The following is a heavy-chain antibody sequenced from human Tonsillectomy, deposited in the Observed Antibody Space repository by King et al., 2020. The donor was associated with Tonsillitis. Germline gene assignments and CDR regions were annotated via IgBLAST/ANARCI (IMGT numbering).Heavy chain of an antibody. CDR2: ISCSGGST. V-gene: IGHV3-23*04. Sequence: VQLVESGGGLEQPGGSLRLSCAASGFTFSGYAMSWVRQAPGKGLEWVSGISCSGGSTYYADSVKGRFTISRDNAKNPLYLQMNSLRAEDTALYYCAKDRAGSGTYFSSAFDVWGQGTVVTVSS. J-gene: IGHJ3*01. CDR1: GFTFSGYA. D-gene: IGHD1-26*01. CDR3: AKDRAGSGTYFSSAFDV.